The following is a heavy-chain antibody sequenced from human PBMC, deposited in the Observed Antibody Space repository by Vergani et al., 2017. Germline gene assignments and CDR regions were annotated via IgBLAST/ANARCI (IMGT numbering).Heavy chain of an antibody. D-gene: IGHD6-6*01. J-gene: IGHJ3*02. CDR2: IYYSGST. CDR1: GGSVSSGSYY. CDR3: ARVNSSGHDGFDI. V-gene: IGHV4-61*10. Sequence: QVQLQESGPGLVKPSETLSLTCTVSGGSVSSGSYYWSWIRQPAGKGLEWIGYIYYSGSTNYNPSLKSRVTISVDTSKHQFSLKLSSATAADTAVYYCARVNSSGHDGFDIWGQGTMVTVSS.